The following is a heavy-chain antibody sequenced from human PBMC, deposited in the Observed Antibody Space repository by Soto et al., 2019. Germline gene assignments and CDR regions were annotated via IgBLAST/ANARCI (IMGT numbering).Heavy chain of an antibody. J-gene: IGHJ4*02. V-gene: IGHV3-9*01. CDR2: ISWNSGSI. CDR1: GFTFDDYA. D-gene: IGHD6-19*01. CDR3: AKDIYGMYSSGSPDY. Sequence: GGSLRLSCAASGFTFDDYAMHWVRQAPGKGLEWVSGISWNSGSIGYADSVKGRFTISRDNAKNSLYLQMNSLRAEDTALYYCAKDIYGMYSSGSPDYQGQLTLVTVSS.